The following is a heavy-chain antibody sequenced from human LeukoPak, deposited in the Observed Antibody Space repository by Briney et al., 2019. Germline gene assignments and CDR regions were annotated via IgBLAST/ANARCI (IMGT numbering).Heavy chain of an antibody. D-gene: IGHD6-19*01. CDR2: IIPILGIA. V-gene: IGHV1-69*04. CDR3: ARCQTGNSSGWRGYFDY. Sequence: GASVKVSCKAPGGTFSSYAISWVRQAPGQGLEWMGRIIPILGIANYAQKFQGRVTITADKSTSTAYMELSSLRSEDTAVYYCARCQTGNSSGWRGYFDYWGQGTLVTVSS. J-gene: IGHJ4*02. CDR1: GGTFSSYA.